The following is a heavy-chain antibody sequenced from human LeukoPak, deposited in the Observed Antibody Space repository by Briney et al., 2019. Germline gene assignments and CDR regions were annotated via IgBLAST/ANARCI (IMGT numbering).Heavy chain of an antibody. J-gene: IGHJ4*02. CDR1: GYSFPNYW. Sequence: GESLKISCKGSGYSFPNYWIGWVRQMPGKGLEWMGNIYPADSDTRYSLSFQGQVTISVDKSTSTAHLQWSSLKASDTATYYCARRRGDGYNSPFDYWGQGTLVTVPS. CDR2: IYPADSDT. D-gene: IGHD5-24*01. CDR3: ARRRGDGYNSPFDY. V-gene: IGHV5-51*01.